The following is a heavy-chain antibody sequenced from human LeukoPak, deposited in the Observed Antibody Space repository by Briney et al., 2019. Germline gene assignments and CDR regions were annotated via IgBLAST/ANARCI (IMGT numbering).Heavy chain of an antibody. J-gene: IGHJ4*02. V-gene: IGHV1-46*01. Sequence: ASVKVSCKASGYTFTSYGISWVRQAPGQGLEWMGIINPSGGSTSYAQKFQGRVTMTRDMSTSTVYMELSSLRSEDTAVYYCARENGYGFDYWGQGTLVTVSS. CDR1: GYTFTSYG. CDR3: ARENGYGFDY. D-gene: IGHD5-12*01. CDR2: INPSGGST.